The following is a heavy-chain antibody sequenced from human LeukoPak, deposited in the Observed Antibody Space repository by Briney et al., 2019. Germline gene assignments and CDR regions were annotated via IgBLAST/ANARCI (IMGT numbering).Heavy chain of an antibody. CDR2: IYYSGST. Sequence: PSEILSLTCTVSGGSVSSGSYYWSWIRQPPGKGLEWIGYIYYSGSTNYNPSLKSRVTISVDTSKNQFSLKLSSVTAADTAVYYCAREVPVFAMVRGATPLIDAFDIWGQGTMVTVSS. CDR1: GGSVSSGSYY. D-gene: IGHD3-10*01. J-gene: IGHJ3*02. CDR3: AREVPVFAMVRGATPLIDAFDI. V-gene: IGHV4-61*01.